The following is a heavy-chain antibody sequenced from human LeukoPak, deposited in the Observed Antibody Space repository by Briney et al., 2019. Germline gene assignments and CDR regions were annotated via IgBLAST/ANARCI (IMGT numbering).Heavy chain of an antibody. CDR3: ASCDFWSGYYGCVFDY. CDR2: IYHSGST. Sequence: KPSETLSLTCAVSGYSISNGYYWGWIRQPPGKGLEWIGSIYHSGSTYYNPSLKSRVTISVDTSKNQFSLKLSSVTAADTAVYYCASCDFWSGYYGCVFDYWGQGTLVTVSS. J-gene: IGHJ4*02. D-gene: IGHD3-3*01. CDR1: GYSISNGYY. V-gene: IGHV4-38-2*01.